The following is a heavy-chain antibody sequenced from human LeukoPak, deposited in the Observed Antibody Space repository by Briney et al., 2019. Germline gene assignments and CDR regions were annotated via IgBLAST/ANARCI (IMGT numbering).Heavy chain of an antibody. CDR3: ARDPAFRGSYYPWFDP. Sequence: ASVKVSCKASGYALTNYDIHWMRQATGQGLEWMGWINTNTGNPTYAQGFTGRFVFSLDTSVSTAYLQISSLKAEDTAVYYCARDPAFRGSYYPWFDPWGQGTLVTVSS. D-gene: IGHD1-26*01. CDR2: INTNTGNP. J-gene: IGHJ5*02. V-gene: IGHV7-4-1*02. CDR1: GYALTNYD.